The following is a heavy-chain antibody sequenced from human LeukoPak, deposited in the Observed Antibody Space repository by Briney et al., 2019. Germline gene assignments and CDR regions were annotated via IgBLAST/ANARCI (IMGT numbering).Heavy chain of an antibody. Sequence: PGGSLRLSCAASGFTFSSYAMSWVRQAPGKGLEWVSSISSSSSYIYYADSVKGRFTISRDNAKNSLYLQMNSLRAEDTAVYYCARVRGSGSYFDYWGQGTLVTVSS. V-gene: IGHV3-21*01. CDR2: ISSSSSYI. CDR3: ARVRGSGSYFDY. J-gene: IGHJ4*02. CDR1: GFTFSSYA. D-gene: IGHD1-26*01.